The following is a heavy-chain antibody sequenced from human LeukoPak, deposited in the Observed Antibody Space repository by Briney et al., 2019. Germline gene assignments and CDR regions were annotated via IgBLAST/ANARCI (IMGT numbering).Heavy chain of an antibody. CDR3: ARVCSGEDCYLQT. CDR2: IYPGDSDT. V-gene: IGHV5-51*01. Sequence: GESLKISCKGAGYSFTSYWIGWVRQMPGKGLEWMGIIYPGDSDTRYSPSFQGQVTISADKSTNTAYLQWSSLKASDTAMYYCARVCSGEDCYLQTCGQGTLVIVSS. CDR1: GYSFTSYW. D-gene: IGHD2-15*01. J-gene: IGHJ5*02.